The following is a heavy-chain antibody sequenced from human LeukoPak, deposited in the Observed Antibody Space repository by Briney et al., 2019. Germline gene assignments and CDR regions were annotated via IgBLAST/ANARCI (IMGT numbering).Heavy chain of an antibody. CDR2: INSDGSNT. CDR3: ARDSYSSGWYTDY. CDR1: GFTFSSYW. V-gene: IGHV3-74*01. Sequence: GGSLRLSCAASGFTFSSYWMHWVRQAPGEGLVWVSRINSDGSNTNYADSVKGRFTISRDNAKNTLYLQMNSLRAEDTAVYYCARDSYSSGWYTDYWGQGILVTVSS. J-gene: IGHJ4*02. D-gene: IGHD6-19*01.